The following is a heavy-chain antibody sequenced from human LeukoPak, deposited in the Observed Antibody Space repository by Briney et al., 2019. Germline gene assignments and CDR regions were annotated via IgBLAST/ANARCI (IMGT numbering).Heavy chain of an antibody. CDR2: ISWNSGSI. CDR3: AKDIFTMVRGVVDY. J-gene: IGHJ4*02. CDR1: GFTVSGNY. V-gene: IGHV3-9*01. Sequence: PGGSLRLSCAASGFTVSGNYMSWVRQAPGKGLEWVSGISWNSGSIGYADSVKGRFTISRDNAKNSLYLQMNSLRAEDTALYYCAKDIFTMVRGVVDYWGQGTLVTVSS. D-gene: IGHD3-10*01.